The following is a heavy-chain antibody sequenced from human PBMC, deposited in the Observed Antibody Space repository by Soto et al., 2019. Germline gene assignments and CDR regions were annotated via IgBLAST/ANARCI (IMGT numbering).Heavy chain of an antibody. CDR1: GYTFTSYG. Sequence: QVRLEQSGPEVKKTGASVKVSCKASGYTFTSYGISWVRQAPGQGLEWMGWINIYSGDANYARSFQDRVTMTRDTSTNPVYMEMRTLRSDDTAVYYCARALYYYDNSGLAYWGQGTLVTVSS. CDR3: ARALYYYDNSGLAY. J-gene: IGHJ4*02. V-gene: IGHV1-18*01. D-gene: IGHD3-22*01. CDR2: INIYSGDA.